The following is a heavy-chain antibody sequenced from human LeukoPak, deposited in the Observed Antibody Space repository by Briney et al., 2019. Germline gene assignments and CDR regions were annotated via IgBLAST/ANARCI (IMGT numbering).Heavy chain of an antibody. D-gene: IGHD3-22*01. CDR2: INPSGGST. V-gene: IGHV1-46*01. CDR3: ATTLPNSSGYYGWYFDL. Sequence: ASVKVSCKASGYTFTSYYMHWVRQAPGQGLEWMGIINPSGGSTSYAQKFQGRVTMTEDTSIDTAYMELSSLRSEDTAVYYCATTLPNSSGYYGWYFDLWGRGTLVTVSS. J-gene: IGHJ2*01. CDR1: GYTFTSYY.